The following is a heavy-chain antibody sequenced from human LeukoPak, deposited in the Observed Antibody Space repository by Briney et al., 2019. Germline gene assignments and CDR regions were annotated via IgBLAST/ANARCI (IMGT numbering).Heavy chain of an antibody. J-gene: IGHJ4*02. Sequence: GASVKVSCKAPGGTFSSYAISWVRQAPGQGLEWMGGIIPIFGTANYAQKFQGRVTITADESTSTAYMELSSLRSEDTAVYYCARKVGATVNYFDYWGQGTLVTVSS. V-gene: IGHV1-69*13. CDR3: ARKVGATVNYFDY. D-gene: IGHD1-26*01. CDR1: GGTFSSYA. CDR2: IIPIFGTA.